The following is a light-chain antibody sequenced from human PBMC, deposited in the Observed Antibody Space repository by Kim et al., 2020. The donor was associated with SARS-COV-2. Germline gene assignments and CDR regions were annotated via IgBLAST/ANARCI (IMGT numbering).Light chain of an antibody. Sequence: QSALTQPASVSGSPGQSITISCTGTNSDVGSYNLVSWYQQYPGKAPRLIIYEVDKRPSELSNRFSGSKSGNTASLTISGLLAEDEADYYCCSYAGSITWVFGGGTQLTVL. CDR1: NSDVGSYNL. CDR3: CSYAGSITWV. V-gene: IGLV2-23*02. CDR2: EVD. J-gene: IGLJ3*02.